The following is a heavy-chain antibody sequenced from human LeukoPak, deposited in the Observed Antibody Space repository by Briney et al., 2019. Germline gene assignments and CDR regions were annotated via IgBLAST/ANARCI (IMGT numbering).Heavy chain of an antibody. CDR3: ARDPLLRLGEIPA. CDR2: IYYSGRT. J-gene: IGHJ5*02. CDR1: GGSISSGGYY. D-gene: IGHD3-16*01. V-gene: IGHV4-31*03. Sequence: PSETLSLTCTVSGGSISSGGYYWSWIRQHPGKGLEWIGNIYYSGRTYYNPSLKSRVTISVDTSKNQFSLKLSSVTAADTAVYYCARDPLLRLGEIPAWGQGTLVTVSS.